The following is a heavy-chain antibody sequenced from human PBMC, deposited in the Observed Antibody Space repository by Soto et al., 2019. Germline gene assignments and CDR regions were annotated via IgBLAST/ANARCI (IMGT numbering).Heavy chain of an antibody. V-gene: IGHV1-69*01. CDR1: GGTFSSYA. CDR2: IIPIFGTA. CDR3: ARSQGGSSSLDIYSYYYYGMDA. D-gene: IGHD2-15*01. Sequence: QVQLVQSGAEVKKPGSSVKVSCKAPGGTFSSYAISWVRQAPGQGLEWMGGIIPIFGTANYAQKFQGRVTITADESTSTGYMELSSLRSEDTAVYYCARSQGGSSSLDIYSYYYYGMDAWGQGTTVTVSS. J-gene: IGHJ6*02.